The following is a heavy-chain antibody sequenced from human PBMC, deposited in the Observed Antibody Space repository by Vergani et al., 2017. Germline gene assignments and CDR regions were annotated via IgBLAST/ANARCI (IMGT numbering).Heavy chain of an antibody. CDR3: ARDFRVGATILDS. CDR2: IWYDGSNK. D-gene: IGHD3-10*01. CDR1: GYTFSSYG. J-gene: IGHJ4*02. Sequence: QVHLVESGGGVVQPGRSLTLSCSASGYTFSSYGMHWVRQALGKGLEWVACIWYDGSNKRYVESVKGRFTISRDNSKNTVYLQMNSLRADDTAVYYCARDFRVGATILDSWGQGSLVTVTS. V-gene: IGHV3-33*01.